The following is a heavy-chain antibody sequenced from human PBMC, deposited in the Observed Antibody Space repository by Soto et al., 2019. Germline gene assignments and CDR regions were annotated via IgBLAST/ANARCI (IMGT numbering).Heavy chain of an antibody. Sequence: GGSLRLSCAASGFTFSSYAMGWVRQAPGKGLEWVLGISGSGINTYYADSVKGRFTISRDNSKNTLFLQMNSLRAEDTAVYYCARVREFDWLLVVDTAMVLPMGFDYWGQGTLVTVSS. CDR1: GFTFSSYA. V-gene: IGHV3-23*01. CDR2: ISGSGINT. D-gene: IGHD5-18*01. CDR3: ARVREFDWLLVVDTAMVLPMGFDY. J-gene: IGHJ4*02.